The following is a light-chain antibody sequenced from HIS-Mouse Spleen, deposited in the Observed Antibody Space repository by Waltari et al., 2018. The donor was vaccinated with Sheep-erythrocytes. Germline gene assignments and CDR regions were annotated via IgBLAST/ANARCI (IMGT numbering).Light chain of an antibody. V-gene: IGKV1-5*03. CDR2: KAS. CDR1: QSISSW. CDR3: QQYNSYSTWT. J-gene: IGKJ1*01. Sequence: TITCRASQSISSWLAWYQQKPGKAPKLLINKASSLESGVPSRFSGSGSGTEFTLTISSLQPDDFATYYCQQYNSYSTWTFGQGTKVEIK.